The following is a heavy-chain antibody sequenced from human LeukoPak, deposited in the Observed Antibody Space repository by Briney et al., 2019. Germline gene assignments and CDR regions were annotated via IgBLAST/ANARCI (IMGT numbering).Heavy chain of an antibody. D-gene: IGHD1-26*01. V-gene: IGHV1-69*05. CDR3: ARGGGSQAFDY. Sequence: GASVKVSCKASGGTFSSYAISWVRQAPGQGLEWMGGIIPILGTANYAQKFQGRVTITTDESTSTAYMELSSLRSEDTAVYYCARGGGSQAFDYWGQGTLVTVSS. CDR2: IIPILGTA. CDR1: GGTFSSYA. J-gene: IGHJ4*02.